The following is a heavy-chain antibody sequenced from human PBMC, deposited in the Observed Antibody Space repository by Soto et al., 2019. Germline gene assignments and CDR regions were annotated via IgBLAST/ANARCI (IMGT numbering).Heavy chain of an antibody. V-gene: IGHV3-53*01. J-gene: IGHJ6*02. CDR3: ATRGSSSYYYYGMDV. CDR2: IYSGGST. CDR1: GFTVSSNY. Sequence: GGSLRLSCAASGFTVSSNYMSWVRQAPGKGLEWVSVIYSGGSTYYADSVKGRFTISRDNSKNTLYLQMNSLRAEDTAVYYCATRGSSSYYYYGMDVWGQGTTVTVSS. D-gene: IGHD6-6*01.